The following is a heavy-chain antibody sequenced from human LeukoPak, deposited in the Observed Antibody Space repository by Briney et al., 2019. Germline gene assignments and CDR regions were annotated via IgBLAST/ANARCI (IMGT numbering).Heavy chain of an antibody. J-gene: IGHJ4*02. CDR1: GGSISSSSYY. V-gene: IGHV4-39*01. D-gene: IGHD6-25*01. CDR2: IYYTGTT. CDR3: ARVSELVGIAASIDYFDY. Sequence: SETLSLTCTVSGGSISSSSYYWGWIRQPPGKGLEWIGSIYYTGTTYYNPSLKSRVAISEDTSKNQFSLQLSSVTAADTAVYYCARVSELVGIAASIDYFDYWGQGTLVTVSS.